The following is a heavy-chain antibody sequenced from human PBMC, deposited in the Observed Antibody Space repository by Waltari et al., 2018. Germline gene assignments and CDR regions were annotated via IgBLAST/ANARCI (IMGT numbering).Heavy chain of an antibody. J-gene: IGHJ4*02. CDR3: AKDPPTMVQG. CDR1: GLPFSSSG. CDR2: IRYDVSNK. D-gene: IGHD3-10*01. Sequence: QVPLVESGGGVVQPGGSLRLPCAASGLPFSSSGMHWARQAPVKGLEWGACIRYDVSNKYYADSVKGRFSISRDNSKNTLYLQMNSLRAEDTAVYYCAKDPPTMVQGWGQGTLVTVSS. V-gene: IGHV3-30*02.